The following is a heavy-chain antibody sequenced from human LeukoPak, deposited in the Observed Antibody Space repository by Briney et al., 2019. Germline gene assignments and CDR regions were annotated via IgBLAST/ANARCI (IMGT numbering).Heavy chain of an antibody. V-gene: IGHV3-53*01. D-gene: IGHD1-20*01. CDR2: IYSGGST. CDR3: ARFNWNPYIDAFDT. CDR1: GFTVSSNY. Sequence: PGGSLRLSCATSGFTVSSNYMSWVRQAPGKGLEWVSVIYSGGSTYYADSVKGRFTISRDNSKNTLYLQMNSLRAEDTAVYYCARFNWNPYIDAFDTWGQGTMVTVSS. J-gene: IGHJ3*02.